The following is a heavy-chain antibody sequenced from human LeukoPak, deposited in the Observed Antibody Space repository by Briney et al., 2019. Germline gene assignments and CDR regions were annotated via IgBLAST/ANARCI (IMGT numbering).Heavy chain of an antibody. CDR2: ISYDGSNK. CDR3: ARVSSGWYPYFDY. D-gene: IGHD6-19*01. CDR1: GFTFSSYA. J-gene: IGHJ4*02. Sequence: PGGSLRLSCAASGFTFSSYAMHWVRQAPGKGLEWVAVISYDGSNKYYADSVKGRFTISRDNSKNTLYLQMNSLRAEDTAVYYCARVSSGWYPYFDYWGQGTLVTVSS. V-gene: IGHV3-30-3*01.